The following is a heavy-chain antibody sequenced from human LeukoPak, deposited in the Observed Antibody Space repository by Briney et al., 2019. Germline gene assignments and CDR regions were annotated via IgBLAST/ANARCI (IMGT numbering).Heavy chain of an antibody. D-gene: IGHD1-26*01. CDR1: GFTFSDYY. Sequence: PGGSLRLSCAASGFTFSDYYMNWIRQAPGKGLEWVSYISSSSDYTNYADSVKGRFTISRDNAKKTLYLQMYSLRADDTAVYYCVRESSNNGSYTGYFDNWGQGTLVTVSS. J-gene: IGHJ4*02. V-gene: IGHV3-11*05. CDR2: ISSSSDYT. CDR3: VRESSNNGSYTGYFDN.